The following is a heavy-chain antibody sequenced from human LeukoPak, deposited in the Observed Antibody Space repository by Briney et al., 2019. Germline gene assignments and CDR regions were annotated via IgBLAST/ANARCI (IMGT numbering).Heavy chain of an antibody. CDR2: FDPEDGET. CDR1: GYTLTELS. Sequence: ASVKVSCKVSGYTLTELSMHWVRQAPGKGLEWMGGFDPEDGETNYAQKFQGRVTITADKSTSTAYMELSSLRSEDTAVYYCARDSHYCSSTSCYMEDYWGQGTLVTVSS. CDR3: ARDSHYCSSTSCYMEDY. V-gene: IGHV1-24*01. J-gene: IGHJ4*02. D-gene: IGHD2-2*02.